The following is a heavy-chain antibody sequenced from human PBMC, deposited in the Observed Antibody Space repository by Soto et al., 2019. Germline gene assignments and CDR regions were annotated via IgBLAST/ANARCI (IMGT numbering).Heavy chain of an antibody. CDR1: CGSISSVDHY. V-gene: IGHV4-30-4*01. CDR3: ARYYNSLDF. D-gene: IGHD3-10*01. CDR2: IYYSGTT. J-gene: IGHJ4*02. Sequence: SETLSLTCTVSCGSISSVDHYWSWIRQPPGKGLEWIAYIYYSGTTYYNPSLKSRITMSVDTSKNQFSLKLGSVTAADTAVYYCARYYNSLDFWGQGALVTVSS.